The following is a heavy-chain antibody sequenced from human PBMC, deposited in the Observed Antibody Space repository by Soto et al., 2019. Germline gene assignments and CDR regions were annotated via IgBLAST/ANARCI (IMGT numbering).Heavy chain of an antibody. CDR1: GGTFSSYA. CDR3: ASRMTTVVTPYWYFDL. Sequence: QVQLVQSGAEVKKPGSSVKVSCKASGGTFSSYAISWVRQAPGQGLEWMGGIIPICGTANYAQKFQGRVTITADESTSTAYMELSSLRSEDTAVYYCASRMTTVVTPYWYFDLWGRGTLVTVSS. J-gene: IGHJ2*01. D-gene: IGHD4-17*01. CDR2: IIPICGTA. V-gene: IGHV1-69*12.